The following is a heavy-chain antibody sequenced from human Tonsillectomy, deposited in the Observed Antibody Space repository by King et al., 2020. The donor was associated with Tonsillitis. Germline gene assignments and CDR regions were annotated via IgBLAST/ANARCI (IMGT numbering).Heavy chain of an antibody. J-gene: IGHJ4*02. CDR1: GGSVSSCAYY. Sequence: VQLQESGPGLVKPSETLSLTCPVSGGSVSSCAYYWSWIRQPPGKGLEWIVYIYYSGSTNYNPPLKSRFPMSVYPSKNQFSLTLSSVTAADTAVYYCARDCYSSGGYYFDYWGQGTRVTVYS. CDR2: IYYSGST. V-gene: IGHV4-61*08. CDR3: ARDCYSSGGYYFDY. D-gene: IGHD6-19*01.